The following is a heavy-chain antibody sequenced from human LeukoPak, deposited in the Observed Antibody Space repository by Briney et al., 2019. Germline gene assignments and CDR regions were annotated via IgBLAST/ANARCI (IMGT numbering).Heavy chain of an antibody. CDR3: ARESGSVTSEVDFDY. CDR1: GFTFSSYW. J-gene: IGHJ4*02. CDR2: IRQDGSQK. V-gene: IGHV3-7*01. Sequence: GGSLRLSCAASGFTFSSYWMSWVRQATGKGLEWVATIRQDGSQKYYVDSVKGRFTISRDNAKNSLYLQMNSLRAEDTAVYYCARESGSVTSEVDFDYWGQGTLVTVSS. D-gene: IGHD4-17*01.